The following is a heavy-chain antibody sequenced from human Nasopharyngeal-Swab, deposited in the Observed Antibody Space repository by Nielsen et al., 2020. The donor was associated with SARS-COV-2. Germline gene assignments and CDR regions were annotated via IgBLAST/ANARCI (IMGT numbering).Heavy chain of an antibody. CDR3: ARGSTVVTPVDY. CDR2: IIPIFGTA. D-gene: IGHD4-23*01. CDR1: GYTFTSYG. Sequence: SVKVSCKASGYTFTSYGISWVRQAPGQGLEWMGGIIPIFGTANYAQKFQGRVTITADESTSTAYMELSSLRSEDTAVYYCARGSTVVTPVDYWGQGTLVTVSS. V-gene: IGHV1-69*13. J-gene: IGHJ4*02.